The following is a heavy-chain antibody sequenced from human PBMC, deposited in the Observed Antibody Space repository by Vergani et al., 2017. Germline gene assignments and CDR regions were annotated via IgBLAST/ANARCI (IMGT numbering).Heavy chain of an antibody. Sequence: EVQLVQSGAEVKKPGESLKISCKASGYSFTSYWIGWVRQRPGKGLEWMGINYPVDSATRYSPSFQGLFTISADKSISTAYRQWSSLKAADTAIYYCARRGRGYCSISSCYIIDYWVQGTLVTVSS. J-gene: IGHJ4*02. D-gene: IGHD2-2*02. CDR2: NYPVDSAT. CDR3: ARRGRGYCSISSCYIIDY. V-gene: IGHV5-51*03. CDR1: GYSFTSYW.